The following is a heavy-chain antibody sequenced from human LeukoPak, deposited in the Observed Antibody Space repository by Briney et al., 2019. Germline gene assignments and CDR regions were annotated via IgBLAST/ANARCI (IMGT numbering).Heavy chain of an antibody. CDR1: GFTFSSYA. Sequence: PGGSLRLSCAASGFTFSSYAMSWVRQAPGKGLEWVSSISGSGDNTCYADSVKDRFSISRDNSKTTVSLQMNSLRAEDTAVYYCAKGRGTGVTSAANYWGQGTLVTVSS. CDR3: AKGRGTGVTSAANY. D-gene: IGHD3/OR15-3a*01. CDR2: ISGSGDNT. J-gene: IGHJ4*02. V-gene: IGHV3-23*01.